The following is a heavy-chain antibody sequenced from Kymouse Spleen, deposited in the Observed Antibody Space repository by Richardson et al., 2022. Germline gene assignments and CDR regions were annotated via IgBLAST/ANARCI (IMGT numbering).Heavy chain of an antibody. Sequence: QVQLQESGPGLVKPSETLSLTCTVSGGSISSYYWSWIRQPPGKGLEWIGYIYYSGSTNYNPSLKSRVTISVDTSKNQFSLKLSSVTAADTAVYYCARGQYSSGWSYFDYWGQGTLVTVSS. CDR3: ARGQYSSGWSYFDY. V-gene: IGHV4-59*01. D-gene: IGHD6-19*01. CDR1: GGSISSYY. J-gene: IGHJ4*02. CDR2: IYYSGST.